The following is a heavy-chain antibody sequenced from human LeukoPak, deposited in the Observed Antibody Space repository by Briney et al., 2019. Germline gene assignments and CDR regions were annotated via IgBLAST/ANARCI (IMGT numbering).Heavy chain of an antibody. J-gene: IGHJ2*01. V-gene: IGHV4-59*08. D-gene: IGHD2-15*01. CDR2: IYYSGST. CDR1: GGSISSYY. CDR3: ARRPGWIRGEYWYFDL. Sequence: SETLSLTCTVSGGSISSYYWSWIRQPPGKGLEWIGYIYYSGSTNYNPSLKSRVTLSVDTSKNQFSLKLSSVTAADTAVYYCARRPGWIRGEYWYFDLWGRGTLVTVSS.